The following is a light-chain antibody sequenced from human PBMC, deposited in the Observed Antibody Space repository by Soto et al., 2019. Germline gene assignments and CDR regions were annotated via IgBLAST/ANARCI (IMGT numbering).Light chain of an antibody. V-gene: IGLV4-60*02. CDR2: LEGSGSY. J-gene: IGLJ3*02. Sequence: QSVLTQSSSASASLGSSVKLTCTLSSGHSSYIIAWHQQQPGKAPRYLMKLEGSGSYNKGSGVPDRFSGSSSGADRYLTISSLQFGDEADYYCETWDGNTRVFGGGTKLTV. CDR3: ETWDGNTRV. CDR1: SGHSSYI.